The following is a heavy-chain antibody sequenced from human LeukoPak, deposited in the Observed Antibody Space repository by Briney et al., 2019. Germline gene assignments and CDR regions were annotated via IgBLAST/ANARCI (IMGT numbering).Heavy chain of an antibody. CDR2: IDNVGGT. V-gene: IGHV3-66*01. CDR3: MGYGGNSF. CDR1: GFTFSSYG. J-gene: IGHJ4*02. D-gene: IGHD4-23*01. Sequence: PGGSLRLSCAASGFTFSSYGMSWVRQAPGKGLKWVSVIDNVGGTYYADSVKGRFTISRDHSENTLYLQMNSLRVEDTALYYCMGYGGNSFWGQGTLVTVPS.